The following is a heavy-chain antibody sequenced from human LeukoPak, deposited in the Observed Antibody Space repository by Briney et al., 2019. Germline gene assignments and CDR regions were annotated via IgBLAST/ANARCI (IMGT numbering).Heavy chain of an antibody. CDR3: ARASGSYGSGSYYYYGMDV. J-gene: IGHJ6*04. CDR2: IFHSGST. CDR1: GYSISRGYY. V-gene: IGHV4-38-2*01. D-gene: IGHD3-10*01. Sequence: KPSETLSLTCAVSGYSISRGYYWGWIRQPPGKGLEWLGSIFHSGSTYYNPSLKSRVNMSVDTSKNQISLKLSSVTAADTAVYYCARASGSYGSGSYYYYGMDVWGKGTTVTVSS.